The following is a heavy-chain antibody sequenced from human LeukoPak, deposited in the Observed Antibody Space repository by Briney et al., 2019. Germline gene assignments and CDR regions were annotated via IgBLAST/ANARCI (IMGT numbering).Heavy chain of an antibody. CDR2: ISSSGSTI. CDR1: YY. D-gene: IGHD6-13*01. V-gene: IGHV3-11*01. J-gene: IGHJ5*02. Sequence: YYWGWIRQAPGKGLEWVSYISSSGSTIYYADSVKGRFTISRDNAKNSLYLQMNSLRAEDTAVYYCARWVYSSSSGWFDPWGQGTLVTVSS. CDR3: ARWVYSSSSGWFDP.